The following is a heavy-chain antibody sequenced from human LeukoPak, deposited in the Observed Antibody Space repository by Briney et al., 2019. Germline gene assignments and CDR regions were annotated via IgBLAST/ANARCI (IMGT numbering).Heavy chain of an antibody. D-gene: IGHD3-22*01. J-gene: IGHJ1*01. CDR2: ITRSASPM. CDR3: ARSYYDNSGYYRH. Sequence: GGSLRLSCAASGLTFSSYTMNWVRQAPGKGLEWVSSITRSASPMYYADSVKGRFTISRDNARNSLYLQMNSLRDEDTAVYYCARSYYDNSGYYRHWGQGTLVSVSS. CDR1: GLTFSSYT. V-gene: IGHV3-21*01.